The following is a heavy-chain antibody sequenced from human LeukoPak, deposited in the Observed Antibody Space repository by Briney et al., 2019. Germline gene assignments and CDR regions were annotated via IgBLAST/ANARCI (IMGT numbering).Heavy chain of an antibody. J-gene: IGHJ6*03. Sequence: GGSLRLSCAASGFTFRVFGMNWVRQAPGKGLEWVATIYYGGSNKYYADSVKGRFTISRDNSKNTVSLQMNSLRAEDTALYYCAKALYSNYYMDAWGKGTTVTVSS. CDR3: AKALYSNYYMDA. CDR1: GFTFRVFG. CDR2: IYYGGSNK. V-gene: IGHV3-33*06. D-gene: IGHD4-11*01.